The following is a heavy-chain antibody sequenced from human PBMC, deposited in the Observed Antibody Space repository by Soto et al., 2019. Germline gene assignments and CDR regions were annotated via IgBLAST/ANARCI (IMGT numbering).Heavy chain of an antibody. V-gene: IGHV1-18*01. J-gene: IGHJ2*01. CDR1: GYTFTSYG. CDR3: AREGYSSSSRPANDGYFDL. CDR2: ISAYNGNT. Sequence: QVQLVQSGAEVKKPGASVKVSCKASGYTFTSYGISWVRQAPGQGLEWMGWISAYNGNTNYAQKLQGRGTMTTDTPPSIDYMERRRVRSDDTAVCCRAREGYSSSSRPANDGYFDLWGRGTLVTVSS. D-gene: IGHD6-6*01.